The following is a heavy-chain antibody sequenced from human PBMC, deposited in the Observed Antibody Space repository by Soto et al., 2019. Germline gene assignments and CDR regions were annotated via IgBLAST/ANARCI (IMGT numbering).Heavy chain of an antibody. J-gene: IGHJ6*02. V-gene: IGHV1-3*01. Sequence: GASVKVSCKASGYTFTSYAMHWVRQAPGQRLEWMGWINAGNGNTKYSQKFQGRVTITRDTSASTAYMELSSLRSEDTAVYYCARDLAPYSSSYYYYGMDVWGQGTTVTVS. CDR3: ARDLAPYSSSYYYYGMDV. CDR1: GYTFTSYA. CDR2: INAGNGNT. D-gene: IGHD6-6*01.